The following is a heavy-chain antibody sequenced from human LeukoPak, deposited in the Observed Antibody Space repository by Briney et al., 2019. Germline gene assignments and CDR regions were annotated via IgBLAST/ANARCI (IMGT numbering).Heavy chain of an antibody. CDR3: ARVGAYSSGWYDY. J-gene: IGHJ4*02. CDR2: ISAYNGNT. D-gene: IGHD6-19*01. CDR1: GYTFTNSG. V-gene: IGHV1-18*01. Sequence: ASVKVSCRASGYTFTNSGFNWVRQAPGQGLEWMGWISAYNGNTNYPQKLQGRVTMTTDTSTSTAYMELRSLRSDDTAVYYCARVGAYSSGWYDYWGQGTLVTVSS.